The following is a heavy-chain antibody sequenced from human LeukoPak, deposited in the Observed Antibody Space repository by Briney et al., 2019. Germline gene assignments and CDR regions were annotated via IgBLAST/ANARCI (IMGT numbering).Heavy chain of an antibody. Sequence: PGGSLRLSCAASGFTFSNAWMNWVRQAPGKGLEWVGRIKSKTDGGTTDYAAPVKGRFTISRDDSKNTLYLQMNSLKTEDTAVYYCTVLRYFDWLLPDNWGQGTQVTVSS. CDR2: IKSKTDGGTT. J-gene: IGHJ4*02. CDR1: GFTFSNAW. D-gene: IGHD3-9*01. V-gene: IGHV3-15*07. CDR3: TVLRYFDWLLPDN.